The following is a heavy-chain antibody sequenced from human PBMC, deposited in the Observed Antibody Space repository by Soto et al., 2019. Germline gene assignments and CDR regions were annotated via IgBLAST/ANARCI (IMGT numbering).Heavy chain of an antibody. J-gene: IGHJ3*02. CDR2: IYSSGST. Sequence: SETLSLTCTVSGGSISGYFWSWIRQPAGKGLDWIGRIYSSGSTNYNPSLNSRITMSVDTSKNQFSLKLSSVSAADTAVYYCARAYDSNGNHAFDIWGQGXLVTV. CDR3: ARAYDSNGNHAFDI. CDR1: GGSISGYF. V-gene: IGHV4-4*07. D-gene: IGHD3-22*01.